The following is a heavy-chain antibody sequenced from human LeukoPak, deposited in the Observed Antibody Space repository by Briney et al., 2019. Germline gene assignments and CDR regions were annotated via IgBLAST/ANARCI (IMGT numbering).Heavy chain of an antibody. D-gene: IGHD4-11*01. J-gene: IGHJ4*02. CDR1: GFTFSSYA. CDR3: TKGSAVTTRYFDY. V-gene: IGHV3-23*01. Sequence: GGSLRLSCAASGFTFSSYAMSWVRQAPGKGLEWVSGIGGSGGSTFYADSMKGRFTISRDNSKNTVYLQMNSLRAEDTAVYYCTKGSAVTTRYFDYWGQGTLVTVSS. CDR2: IGGSGGST.